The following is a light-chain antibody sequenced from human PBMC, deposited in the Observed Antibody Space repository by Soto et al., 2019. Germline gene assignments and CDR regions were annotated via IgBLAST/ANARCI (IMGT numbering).Light chain of an antibody. CDR3: QEGYSTSRT. J-gene: IGKJ1*01. V-gene: IGKV1-39*01. CDR2: AAS. CDR1: HSISNY. Sequence: DIQMTQSPSSLSASVGDRVTITCRASHSISNYLNWYQHKPGRAPQLLIYAASSLRSGVPSRFSGSGSGTDFTLTISSLQPEDFATYSCQEGYSTSRTFGQGTTVDIK.